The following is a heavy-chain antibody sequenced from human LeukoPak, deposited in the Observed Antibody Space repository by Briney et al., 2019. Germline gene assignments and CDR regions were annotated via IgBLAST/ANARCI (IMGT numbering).Heavy chain of an antibody. D-gene: IGHD3-22*01. CDR2: ISSRSSTV. J-gene: IGHJ3*02. Sequence: PGGSLRLSCAASGFTFSSYSMNWVRQAPGKGLEWVSYISSRSSTVYYADSVKGRFTISRDNAKDSLYLQMNSLRAEDTAVYYCARVALYDSTAFDIWGQGTMVTVSS. CDR3: ARVALYDSTAFDI. CDR1: GFTFSSYS. V-gene: IGHV3-48*01.